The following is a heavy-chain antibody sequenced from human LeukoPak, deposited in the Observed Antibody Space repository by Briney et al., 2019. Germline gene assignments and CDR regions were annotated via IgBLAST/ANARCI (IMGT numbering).Heavy chain of an antibody. V-gene: IGHV4-38-2*02. CDR2: ITHSGST. J-gene: IGHJ2*01. D-gene: IGHD3-22*01. CDR1: DYSISSGYY. Sequence: PSETLSLTCTVSDYSISSGYYWGWIRQPPGKGLEWIGSITHSGSTYYNPSLKSRVSISVDTSKNQFSLKLSSVTAADTAFYYCARDRGDYYDSSGYYYANWYFDLWGRGTLVTVSS. CDR3: ARDRGDYYDSSGYYYANWYFDL.